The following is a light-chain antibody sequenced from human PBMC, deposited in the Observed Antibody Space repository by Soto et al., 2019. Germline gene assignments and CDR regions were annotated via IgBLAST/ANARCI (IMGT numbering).Light chain of an antibody. Sequence: ALTQSPATLSLSPGERATLSCTTNEPFNSPYLAWYQQKPGQAPRLLIYGASNRATGIPDRFSGSGSGADFTLTISRLEPEDFAVYYCQQYGSPLTFGGGTKVEI. J-gene: IGKJ4*01. CDR2: GAS. CDR3: QQYGSPLT. V-gene: IGKV3-20*01. CDR1: EPFNSPY.